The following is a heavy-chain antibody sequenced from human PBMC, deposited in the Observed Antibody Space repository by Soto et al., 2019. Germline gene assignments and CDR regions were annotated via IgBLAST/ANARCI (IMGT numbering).Heavy chain of an antibody. D-gene: IGHD1-1*01. Sequence: SETLSLTCTVSGDFISYYSWAWIRQSAGKGLEWIGRVYSTGTIFYNPSLKSRVTISVDTSKNQFSLKLSSVTAADTAVYYCASVKNWNDFGYWGQGTLVTVSS. CDR2: VYSTGTI. CDR3: ASVKNWNDFGY. V-gene: IGHV4-4*07. CDR1: GDFISYYS. J-gene: IGHJ4*02.